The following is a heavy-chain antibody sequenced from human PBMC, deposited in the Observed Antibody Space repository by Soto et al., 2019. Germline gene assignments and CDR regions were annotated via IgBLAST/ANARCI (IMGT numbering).Heavy chain of an antibody. CDR3: ARTKCSGGSCYSWSLDY. V-gene: IGHV4-31*03. CDR1: GGSITTGGYY. Sequence: PSETLPLTCTVSGGSITTGGYYWSWIRQLPGKGLEWIGHRYYSESTYYNPSLKSRVSISLDTSKNQFSLKLSFVTAADTAMYYCARTKCSGGSCYSWSLDYWGQGTPVTVSS. CDR2: RYYSEST. D-gene: IGHD2-15*01. J-gene: IGHJ4*02.